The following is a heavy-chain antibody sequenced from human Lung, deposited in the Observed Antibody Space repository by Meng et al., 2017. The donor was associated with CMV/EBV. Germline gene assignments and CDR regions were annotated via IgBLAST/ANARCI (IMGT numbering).Heavy chain of an antibody. CDR3: ARYYDFWSGYQVANYYFDY. CDR1: GFTFSSYS. D-gene: IGHD3-3*01. J-gene: IGHJ4*02. CDR2: ISSSSSYI. V-gene: IGHV3-21*01. Sequence: ESLKISCAASGFTFSSYSMNWVRQAPGKGLEWVSSISSSSSYIYYADSVKGRFTISRDNAKNSLYLQMNSLRAEDTAVYYCARYYDFWSGYQVANYYFDYWGQGTLVTFSS.